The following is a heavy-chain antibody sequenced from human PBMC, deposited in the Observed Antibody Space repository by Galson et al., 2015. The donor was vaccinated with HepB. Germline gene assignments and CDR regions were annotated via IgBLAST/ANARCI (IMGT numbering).Heavy chain of an antibody. Sequence: QSGAEVKKPGESLKISCKVSGYTFADYWIGWVRHVPGKGLEWMGIVYPGGSDTRYSPSFQGQVTISVDKSISTAYLQWTSLKAADTAMYYCARQRFLDYWGQGTLVTVSS. V-gene: IGHV5-51*01. D-gene: IGHD3-3*01. J-gene: IGHJ4*02. CDR2: VYPGGSDT. CDR3: ARQRFLDY. CDR1: GYTFADYW.